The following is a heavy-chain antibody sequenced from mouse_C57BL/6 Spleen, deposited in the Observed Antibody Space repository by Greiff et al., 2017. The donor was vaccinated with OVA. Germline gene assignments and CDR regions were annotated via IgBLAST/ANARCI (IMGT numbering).Heavy chain of an antibody. Sequence: EVQLVESGGGLVQPKGSLKLSCAASGFTFNTYAMHWVRQAPGKGLEWVARLRSKSSNYATYYADSVKDRFTISRDDSQSMLYLQMNNLKTEDTAMYYCVRDQGTAQAWFAYWGQGTLVTVSA. CDR1: GFTFNTYA. J-gene: IGHJ3*01. CDR2: LRSKSSNYAT. D-gene: IGHD3-2*02. CDR3: VRDQGTAQAWFAY. V-gene: IGHV10-3*01.